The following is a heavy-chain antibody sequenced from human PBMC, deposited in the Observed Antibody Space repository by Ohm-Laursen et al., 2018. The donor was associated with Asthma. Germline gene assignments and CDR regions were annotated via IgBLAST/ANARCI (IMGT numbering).Heavy chain of an antibody. D-gene: IGHD6-13*01. CDR1: GFTFSSYA. CDR3: AKSPAAGYVSADYYYGMDV. Sequence: SLRLSCAASGFTFSSYAMSWVRQAPGKGLEWVSAISGSGGSTYYADSVKGRFTISRDNSKNTLYLQMNSLRAEDTAVYYCAKSPAAGYVSADYYYGMDVWGQGTTVTVSS. CDR2: ISGSGGST. V-gene: IGHV3-23*01. J-gene: IGHJ6*02.